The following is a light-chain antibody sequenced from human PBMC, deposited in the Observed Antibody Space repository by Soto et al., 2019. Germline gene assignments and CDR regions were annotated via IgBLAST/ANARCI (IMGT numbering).Light chain of an antibody. V-gene: IGKV1-39*01. CDR3: QQSFSTPWT. CDR2: AAS. J-gene: IGKJ1*01. CDR1: QSISSY. Sequence: DIQRTQSPSSLSASVGDRVTITCQASQSISSYINWYQQKSGNAPKLLIYAASSLQSGVPSRFRGSGSGTDFTLTISSLQPEDFATYFCQQSFSTPWTFGQGTKVEIK.